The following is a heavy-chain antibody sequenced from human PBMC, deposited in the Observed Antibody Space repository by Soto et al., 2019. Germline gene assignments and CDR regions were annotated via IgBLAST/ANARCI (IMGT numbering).Heavy chain of an antibody. J-gene: IGHJ4*02. D-gene: IGHD3-16*02. CDR1: GFTFSSYA. V-gene: IGHV3-23*01. Sequence: EVQLLESGGGLVQPGGSLRLSCAASGFTFSSYAMSWVRQAPGKGLEWVSAISGSGGSTYYADSVKGRFTISRDNSKNTLYLQMNGLRAEDTAVYYCAEGKAVWGSYRYYGYWGQGTLVTVSS. CDR3: AEGKAVWGSYRYYGY. CDR2: ISGSGGST.